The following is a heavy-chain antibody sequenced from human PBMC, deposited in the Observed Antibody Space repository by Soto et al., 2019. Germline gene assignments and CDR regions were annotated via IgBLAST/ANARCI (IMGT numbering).Heavy chain of an antibody. Sequence: PVGSLRLSCAASGFTFSECWMSWARQAPGKGLEWVANINQDGSEKHYVDSVKGRFTISRDNGKNSLYLHMNSLRAEDTAVYYCVREDTTGPINGLAYWGPGTMVTVS. CDR1: GFTFSECW. D-gene: IGHD4-17*01. CDR3: VREDTTGPINGLAY. J-gene: IGHJ4*02. V-gene: IGHV3-7*01. CDR2: INQDGSEK.